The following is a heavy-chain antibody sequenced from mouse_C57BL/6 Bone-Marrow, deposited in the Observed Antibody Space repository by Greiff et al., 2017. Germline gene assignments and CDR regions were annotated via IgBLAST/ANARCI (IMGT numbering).Heavy chain of an antibody. Sequence: EVHLVESGGGLVQPGGSLSLSCAASGFTFTDYYMSWVRQPPGKALEWLGFIRNKANGYTTEYSASVKGRFTISRVNSQSILYLQMNALRAEDSATYYCARPRTAQATLLMDYWGQGTSVTVSS. J-gene: IGHJ4*01. CDR1: GFTFTDYY. CDR3: ARPRTAQATLLMDY. CDR2: IRNKANGYTT. D-gene: IGHD3-2*02. V-gene: IGHV7-3*01.